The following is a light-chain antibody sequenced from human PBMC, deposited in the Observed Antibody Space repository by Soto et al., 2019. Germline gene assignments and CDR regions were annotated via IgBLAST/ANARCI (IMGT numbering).Light chain of an antibody. V-gene: IGKV3-20*01. CDR2: GAS. Sequence: EIVLTQSPGTLSLSPGERATLSCRASQSVSSHLAWYQQRPGQAPRLLIYGASSRATGIPDRFRGSGSGTDFTLTISRLEPEDFALYYCQQYGNSPPLTFGGGTKVEIK. CDR1: QSVSSH. J-gene: IGKJ4*01. CDR3: QQYGNSPPLT.